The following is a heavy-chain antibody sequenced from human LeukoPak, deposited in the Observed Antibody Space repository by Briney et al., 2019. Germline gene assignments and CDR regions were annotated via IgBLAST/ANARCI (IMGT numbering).Heavy chain of an antibody. CDR3: AKDLYSSSSGSEVFDF. D-gene: IGHD3-10*01. CDR2: INPSGGST. V-gene: IGHV1-46*01. Sequence: ASVKVPCKASGYTFTSYYMHWVRQAPGQGLEWMGIINPSGGSTSYAQKFQGRVTMTRDMSTSTVYMELSSLRSEDTAVYFCAKDLYSSSSGSEVFDFWGQGTRVTVSS. J-gene: IGHJ3*01. CDR1: GYTFTSYY.